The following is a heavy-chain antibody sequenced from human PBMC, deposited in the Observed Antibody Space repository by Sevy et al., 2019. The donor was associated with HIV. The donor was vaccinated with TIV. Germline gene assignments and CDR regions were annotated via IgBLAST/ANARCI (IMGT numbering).Heavy chain of an antibody. CDR1: GFTFSNAW. CDR2: IKSKTDGGTT. J-gene: IGHJ1*01. CDR3: TTAPLLVGSRDL. D-gene: IGHD1-26*01. V-gene: IGHV3-15*01. Sequence: GGSLRLSCAASGFTFSNAWMSWVRQAPGKGLEWVGRIKSKTDGGTTDYAAPVKGRFTISRDDSKNTLYLQMNSLKTEDTAVYYCTTAPLLVGSRDLWGQCTLVTVSS.